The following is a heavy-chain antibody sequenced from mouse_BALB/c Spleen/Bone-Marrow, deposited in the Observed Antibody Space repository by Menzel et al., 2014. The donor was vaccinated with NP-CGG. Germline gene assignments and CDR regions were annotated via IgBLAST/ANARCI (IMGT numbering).Heavy chain of an antibody. J-gene: IGHJ4*01. CDR1: GFNTKDTY. Sequence: VQLQQSGAELVKPGASVKLSCTASGFNTKDTYMHWVKQRPEQGLEWIGGIDPANGNTKYDPKFQGKATITTDTSSNTAYLQVSSLTSEDTAVYYCASATTATYYAMDYWGQATSVAVSS. CDR3: ASATTATYYAMDY. CDR2: IDPANGNT. D-gene: IGHD1-2*01. V-gene: IGHV14-3*02.